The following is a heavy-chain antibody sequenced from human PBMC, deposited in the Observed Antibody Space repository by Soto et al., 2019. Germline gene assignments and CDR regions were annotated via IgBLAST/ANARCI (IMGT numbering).Heavy chain of an antibody. CDR1: GGTFSSYA. D-gene: IGHD3-3*01. Sequence: SVKVSCKASGGTFSSYAISWVRQAPGQGLEWMGGIIPIFGTANYAQKFQGRVTITADKSTSTAYMELSSLRSEDTAVYYCASDRRITIFGVVTHYFDYWGQGTLVTVSS. V-gene: IGHV1-69*06. CDR2: IIPIFGTA. CDR3: ASDRRITIFGVVTHYFDY. J-gene: IGHJ4*02.